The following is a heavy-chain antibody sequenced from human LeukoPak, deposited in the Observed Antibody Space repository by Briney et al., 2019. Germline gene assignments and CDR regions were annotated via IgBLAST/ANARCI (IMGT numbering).Heavy chain of an antibody. V-gene: IGHV3-7*01. D-gene: IGHD6-13*01. CDR1: GFTFSSNW. CDR3: AGFPKQQLLENFGS. J-gene: IGHJ4*02. CDR2: IKKDGSEK. Sequence: GGSLRLSCAASGFTFSSNWMSWVRQAPGKGLEWVANIKKDGSEKYYVDSVKGRFTISRDNVQNSLYLQMNSLRAEDTAVYYCAGFPKQQLLENFGSWGQGTLVTVSS.